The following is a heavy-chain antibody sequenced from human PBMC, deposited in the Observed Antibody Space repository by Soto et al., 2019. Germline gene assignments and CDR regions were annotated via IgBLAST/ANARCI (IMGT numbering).Heavy chain of an antibody. J-gene: IGHJ6*02. D-gene: IGHD2-8*01. CDR2: INNAGSIT. CDR1: GFTFSSYW. Sequence: GGSLRLSCAASGFTFSSYWKHWVRQAPGKGLVWVSRINNAGSITNYADSVKGRFTISRDNAKNTLYLQMNSLRAEDTAVYYCASGLLYLYGMDVWGQGTTVPVSS. V-gene: IGHV3-74*01. CDR3: ASGLLYLYGMDV.